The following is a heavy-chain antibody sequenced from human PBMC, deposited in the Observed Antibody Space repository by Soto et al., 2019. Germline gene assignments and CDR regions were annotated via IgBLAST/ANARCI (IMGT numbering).Heavy chain of an antibody. D-gene: IGHD2-15*01. CDR2: INSDGSVS. CDR1: GFTFSNYW. Sequence: EVQLVESGGGLVQPGGSLRLSCVASGFTFSNYWMFWVRQAPGEGLVWVSRINSDGSVSSYADSVKGRLTISRDNVKNTLYLQMDSLRAEDTALYYCARGDCVGGTCYSLAGSFYYYMDVWGKGTTVTVFS. J-gene: IGHJ6*03. V-gene: IGHV3-74*01. CDR3: ARGDCVGGTCYSLAGSFYYYMDV.